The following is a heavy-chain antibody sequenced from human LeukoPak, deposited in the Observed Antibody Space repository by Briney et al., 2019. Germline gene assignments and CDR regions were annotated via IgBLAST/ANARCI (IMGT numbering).Heavy chain of an antibody. Sequence: GGSLRLSCAASGFTVSSNYMSWVRRAPGKGLEGVSVIYSGGSTYYADSVKGRFTISRDNSKNTLYLQMNSLRAEDTAVYYCARDLVELGGFDYWGQGTLVTVSS. CDR3: ARDLVELGGFDY. V-gene: IGHV3-53*01. CDR2: IYSGGST. CDR1: GFTVSSNY. D-gene: IGHD3-16*01. J-gene: IGHJ4*02.